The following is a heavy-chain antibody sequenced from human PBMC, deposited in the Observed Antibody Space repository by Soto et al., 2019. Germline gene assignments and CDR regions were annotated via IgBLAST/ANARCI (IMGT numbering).Heavy chain of an antibody. V-gene: IGHV1-2*02. J-gene: IGHJ6*02. CDR1: GYTFTAYY. CDR3: ARNMDYYYGPGSGNGHGF. D-gene: IGHD3-10*01. Sequence: QVQLVQSGAEVKEPGDSVRVSCEASGYTFTAYYIHWVRQAPGQGLEWMGWINPKFGDTTYAQDFQGRVSMTRDMSMSTVYMALSRLTSDDTAIYYCARNMDYYYGPGSGNGHGFWGQGTTVTVFS. CDR2: INPKFGDT.